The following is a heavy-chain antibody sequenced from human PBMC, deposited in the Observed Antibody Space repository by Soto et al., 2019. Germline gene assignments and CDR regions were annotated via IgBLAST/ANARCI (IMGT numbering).Heavy chain of an antibody. Sequence: GGSLRLSCAASGFTFSSYWMSWVRQAPGKGLEWVANIKQDGSEKYYVDSVKGRFTISRDNAKNSLYLQMNSLRAEDTAVYYCAFGPSPRRGVRGVMPFDYWRQGTLVTVSS. CDR3: AFGPSPRRGVRGVMPFDY. D-gene: IGHD3-10*01. J-gene: IGHJ4*02. V-gene: IGHV3-7*03. CDR1: GFTFSSYW. CDR2: IKQDGSEK.